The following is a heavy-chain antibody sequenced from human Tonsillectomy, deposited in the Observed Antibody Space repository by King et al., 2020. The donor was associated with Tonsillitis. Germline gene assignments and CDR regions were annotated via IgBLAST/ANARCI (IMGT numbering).Heavy chain of an antibody. CDR3: ASDMTIFGVVTLDY. D-gene: IGHD3-3*01. V-gene: IGHV1-69*06. J-gene: IGHJ4*02. CDR1: GDTFSSYA. Sequence: VQLVESGAEVKKPGSSVKVSCKASGDTFSSYAISWVRQAPGQGLEWMGGIIPLYGTANYAQKFQGRVTITADKSTCTAYMELSSLRSEDTAVYYCASDMTIFGVVTLDYWGQGTLVTVSS. CDR2: IIPLYGTA.